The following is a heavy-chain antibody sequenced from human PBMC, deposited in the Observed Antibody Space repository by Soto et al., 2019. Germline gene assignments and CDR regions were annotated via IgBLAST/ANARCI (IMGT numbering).Heavy chain of an antibody. J-gene: IGHJ6*02. Sequence: GGSLRLSCAASGCTFSSYAISWVRQAPGKGLEWVSAISGSGGSTYYADSVKGRFTISRDNSKNTLYLQMNSLRAEDTAVYYCAKDDFWSGYLYGMDVWGQGTTVTVSS. CDR1: GCTFSSYA. CDR3: AKDDFWSGYLYGMDV. V-gene: IGHV3-23*01. D-gene: IGHD3-3*01. CDR2: ISGSGGST.